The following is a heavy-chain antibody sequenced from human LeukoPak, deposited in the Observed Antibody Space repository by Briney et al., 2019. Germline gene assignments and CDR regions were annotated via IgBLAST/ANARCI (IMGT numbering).Heavy chain of an antibody. CDR3: ARGGTYGSGRHQHTTLDY. V-gene: IGHV4-4*07. D-gene: IGHD3-10*01. Sequence: SETLSLTCTVSGGSISNDYWSWIRQAAGKELEWIGRVYTSGGTNCNPSLKSRVTISLDKSKKQFSLNLNSVTAADTAVYYCARGGTYGSGRHQHTTLDYWGPGTLVTVSS. CDR1: GGSISNDY. CDR2: VYTSGGT. J-gene: IGHJ4*02.